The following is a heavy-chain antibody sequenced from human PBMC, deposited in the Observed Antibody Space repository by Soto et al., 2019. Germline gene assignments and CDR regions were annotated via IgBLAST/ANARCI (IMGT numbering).Heavy chain of an antibody. J-gene: IGHJ4*01. CDR1: GFTFATYA. D-gene: IGHD1-1*01. Sequence: PGGSLRLSYAASGFTFATYAMSWVRQAPGKGLEWVSAISATGISTHYADSVKGRVTISRDNSANTLSLEMSSLTAEDTAVYYCARDKDTSSWTGFDFWGHGTLVTVSS. CDR3: ARDKDTSSWTGFDF. V-gene: IGHV3-23*01. CDR2: ISATGIST.